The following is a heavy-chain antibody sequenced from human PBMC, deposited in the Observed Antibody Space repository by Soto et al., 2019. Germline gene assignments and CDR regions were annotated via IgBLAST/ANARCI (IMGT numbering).Heavy chain of an antibody. CDR1: GYTLTTFF. Sequence: QVQLVQSGAEVKKPGASVKVSCKASGYTLTTFFMHWVRQAPGQGLEWMGVINPVYPAGRSTTYARKFQGRITMTTDTTTSTVYIELSRLSSDDRAVYYCAREAIVAGATTGMDVWGQGTRVSVSS. V-gene: IGHV1-46*01. D-gene: IGHD1-26*01. CDR2: INPVYPAGRST. J-gene: IGHJ6*02. CDR3: AREAIVAGATTGMDV.